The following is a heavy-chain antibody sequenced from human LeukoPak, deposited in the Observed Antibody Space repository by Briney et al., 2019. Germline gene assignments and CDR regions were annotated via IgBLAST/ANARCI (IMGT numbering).Heavy chain of an antibody. CDR1: GLTFSNYW. Sequence: GGSLRLSCAASGLTFSNYWMSWARQAPGKGLQWVATIKQDGSDKHYVDSVKGRFSISRDNAKNSLHLQMNSLRVEDTAVYYCAAGRGVYWGQGTLATVSP. D-gene: IGHD3-16*01. CDR2: IKQDGSDK. J-gene: IGHJ4*02. CDR3: AAGRGVY. V-gene: IGHV3-7*02.